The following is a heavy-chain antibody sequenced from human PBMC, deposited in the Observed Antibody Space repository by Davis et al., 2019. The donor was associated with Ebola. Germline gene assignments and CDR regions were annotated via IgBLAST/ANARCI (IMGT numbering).Heavy chain of an antibody. J-gene: IGHJ6*02. CDR3: ARGPPMDV. CDR1: GDSVSSNSVA. Sequence: MPSETLSLTCVISGDSVSSNSVAWNWIRQSPSRGLGWLGRTYYRSKWHNDYAVSVKSRITINPDTSRNQFSLQLDSVTPEDTAIYYCARGPPMDVWGQGTTVTVSS. V-gene: IGHV6-1*01. CDR2: TYYRSKWHN.